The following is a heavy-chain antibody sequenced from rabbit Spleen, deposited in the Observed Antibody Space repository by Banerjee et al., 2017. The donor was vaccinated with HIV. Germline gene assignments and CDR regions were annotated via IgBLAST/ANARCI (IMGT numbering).Heavy chain of an antibody. CDR2: IEPVFGVT. CDR1: GFTLSSYY. CDR3: ARGSATMTMVITGYYLNL. V-gene: IGHV1S7*01. J-gene: IGHJ4*01. Sequence: QLEESGGGLVKPEGSLTLTCKASGFTLSSYYMNWVRQAPGKGLEWIGYIEPVFGVTYYANWVNGRFTISSHNAQNTLYLQLNSLTAADTATYFCARGSATMTMVITGYYLNLWGPGTLVTVS. D-gene: IGHD2-1*01.